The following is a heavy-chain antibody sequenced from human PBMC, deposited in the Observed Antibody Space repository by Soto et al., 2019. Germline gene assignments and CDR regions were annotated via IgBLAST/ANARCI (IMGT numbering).Heavy chain of an antibody. CDR2: INPNSGGT. Sequence: QVQLVQSGAEVREPGASVKVSCKASGYTFTAYYIHWVRQAPGQGLEWMGWINPNSGGTNYEQKYQGWVTMTRDPSIRTAYMDLSRLRSDDTDVYYCARGFSGRTFDIWGQGTMVTVSS. V-gene: IGHV1-2*04. J-gene: IGHJ3*02. CDR3: ARGFSGRTFDI. D-gene: IGHD6-19*01. CDR1: GYTFTAYY.